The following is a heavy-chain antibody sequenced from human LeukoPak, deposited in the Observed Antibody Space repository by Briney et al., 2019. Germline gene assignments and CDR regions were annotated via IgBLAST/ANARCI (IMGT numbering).Heavy chain of an antibody. D-gene: IGHD6-13*01. CDR1: GGSISSYY. Sequence: SETLSLTCTVSGGSISSYYWSWIRQPPGKGLEWIGYIYYSGSTNYNPSLKSRVTISVDTSKNQFSLKLSSVTAADTAVYYCARGADSSSWNWLDPWGQGTLVTVSS. V-gene: IGHV4-59*01. CDR2: IYYSGST. CDR3: ARGADSSSWNWLDP. J-gene: IGHJ5*02.